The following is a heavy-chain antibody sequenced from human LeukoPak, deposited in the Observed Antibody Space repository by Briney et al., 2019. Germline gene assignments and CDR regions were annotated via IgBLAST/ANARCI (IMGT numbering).Heavy chain of an antibody. CDR2: IYTIGST. CDR1: GGSISSYD. J-gene: IGHJ6*03. Sequence: TPSETLSLTCTVSGGSISSYDWSWIRQPAGKGLEWIGRIYTIGSTNYNPSLKSRVTMSVDTSKNQFSLKLSSVTAADTAVYYCARTTEGGYSYGYFYYYYMDVWGKGTTVTISS. CDR3: ARTTEGGYSYGYFYYYYMDV. V-gene: IGHV4-4*07. D-gene: IGHD5-18*01.